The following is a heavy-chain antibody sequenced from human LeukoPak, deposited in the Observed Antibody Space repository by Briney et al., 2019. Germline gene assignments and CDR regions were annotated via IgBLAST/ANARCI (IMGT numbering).Heavy chain of an antibody. V-gene: IGHV4-59*01. J-gene: IGHJ4*02. CDR3: AREALDSRGYYPFDY. D-gene: IGHD3-22*01. Sequence: SDTLSLTCTVSGGSISTYYWSWIRQPPGKGLEWIGYIFHSGGTNYNPSLKSRVTISVDTSTNLFSLKLSSVTAADTAVYYCAREALDSRGYYPFDYWGRGTLVTVSS. CDR2: IFHSGGT. CDR1: GGSISTYY.